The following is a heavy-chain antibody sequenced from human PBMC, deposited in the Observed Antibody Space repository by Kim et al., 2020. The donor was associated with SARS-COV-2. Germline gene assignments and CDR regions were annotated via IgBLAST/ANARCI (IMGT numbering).Heavy chain of an antibody. J-gene: IGHJ6*02. Sequence: SETLSLTCAVSDGSISSSNWWSWVRQPPGKGLEWTGEIYHSGSTNYNPSLKSRVTISVDKSKNQFSLKLSTVTAADTAVYYCARETGIAAAGTYYYGMDVWGQGTPVTVSS. D-gene: IGHD6-13*01. CDR3: ARETGIAAAGTYYYGMDV. CDR2: IYHSGST. V-gene: IGHV4-4*02. CDR1: DGSISSSNW.